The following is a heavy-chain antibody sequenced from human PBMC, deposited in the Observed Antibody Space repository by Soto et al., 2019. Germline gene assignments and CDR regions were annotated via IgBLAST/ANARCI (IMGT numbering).Heavy chain of an antibody. CDR1: GFSVSSNY. J-gene: IGHJ4*02. Sequence: GGSLRLSCAISGFSVSSNYLSWVRQAPGKGLEWVSVHYSGGSTYYADSVQGRFTISRDKSNNTLYLQMRRVRAEDTAVYYCAQAIVGPRGPFFWGQGTLVTVSS. D-gene: IGHD1-26*01. CDR2: HYSGGST. V-gene: IGHV3-53*01. CDR3: AQAIVGPRGPFF.